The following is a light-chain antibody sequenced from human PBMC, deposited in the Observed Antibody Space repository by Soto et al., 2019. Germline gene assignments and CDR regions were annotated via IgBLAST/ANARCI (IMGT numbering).Light chain of an antibody. CDR2: CNT. J-gene: IGLJ2*01. Sequence: QSVLTQPHSVSGAQGQRVTISCTGSSSNFGAGYDVHWYQQLPGTAPKILIYCNTNRPSGFPDQFSGSKSVTSAHLDSTGLQSEEAAYYDSQGYGGGHRGYEFRGGNKLTVL. V-gene: IGLV1-40*01. CDR3: QGYGGGHRGYE. CDR1: SSNFGAGYD.